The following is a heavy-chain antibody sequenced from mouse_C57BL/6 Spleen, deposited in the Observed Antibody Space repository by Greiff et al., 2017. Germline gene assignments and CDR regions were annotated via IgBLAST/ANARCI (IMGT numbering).Heavy chain of an antibody. CDR3: AGDSSVLGAMDY. CDR1: GYSITSGYY. CDR2: ISYDGSN. Sequence: EVQLVESGPGLVKPSQSLSLTCSVTGYSITSGYYWNWIRQFPGNKLEWMGYISYDGSNNYNPSLKNRISITRDTSKNQFFLKLNSVTTEDTATYYCAGDSSVLGAMDYWGQGTSVTVSS. J-gene: IGHJ4*01. D-gene: IGHD3-2*02. V-gene: IGHV3-6*01.